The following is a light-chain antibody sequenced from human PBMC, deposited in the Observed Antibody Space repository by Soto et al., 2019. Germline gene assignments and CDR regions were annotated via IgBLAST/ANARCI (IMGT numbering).Light chain of an antibody. CDR1: QDISNY. V-gene: IGKV1-27*01. J-gene: IGKJ3*01. Sequence: DIQMTQSPSSLSASVGDSVTITRRASQDISNYLAWFQQKPGKPPKLLIYAASTLESGVPSRFSGGRSGTDFTLTISSLQPEDVATFYCQKYDSLPFTFGPGTKVDIK. CDR2: AAS. CDR3: QKYDSLPFT.